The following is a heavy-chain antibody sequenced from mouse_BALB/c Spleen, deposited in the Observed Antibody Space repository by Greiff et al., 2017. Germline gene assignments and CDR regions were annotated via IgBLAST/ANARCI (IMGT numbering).Heavy chain of an antibody. CDR1: GFTFSSYT. D-gene: IGHD1-1*01. Sequence: DVKVEESGGGLVKPGGSLKLSCAASGFTFSSYTMSWVRQTPEKRLEWVATISSGGGNTYYPDSVKGRFTISRDNAKNNLYLQMSSLRTEDTALFYGARYYGSRYDFDDWGQGTTLTVSS. CDR2: ISSGGGNT. J-gene: IGHJ2*01. CDR3: ARYYGSRYDFDD. V-gene: IGHV5-9*03.